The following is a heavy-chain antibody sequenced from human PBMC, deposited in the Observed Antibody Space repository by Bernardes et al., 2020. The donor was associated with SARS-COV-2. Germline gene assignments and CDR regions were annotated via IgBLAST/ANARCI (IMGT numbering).Heavy chain of an antibody. J-gene: IGHJ4*02. CDR3: ARHRWELFDY. CDR1: GGSISSSSYY. D-gene: IGHD1-26*01. V-gene: IGHV4-39*01. CDR2: MYYSGST. Sequence: SETLSLTCTVSGGSISSSSYYWGWIRQPPGKGLEWIGSMYYSGSTYYNPSLKSRVTIFVDTSKNQFSLKLSSVTAADTAVYYCARHRWELFDYWGQGTLVTVSS.